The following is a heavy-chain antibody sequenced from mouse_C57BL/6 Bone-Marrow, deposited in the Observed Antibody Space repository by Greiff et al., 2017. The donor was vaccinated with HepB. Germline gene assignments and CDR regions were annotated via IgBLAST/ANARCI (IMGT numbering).Heavy chain of an antibody. CDR3: AKKGNYYGSSWYFDV. J-gene: IGHJ1*03. D-gene: IGHD1-1*01. Sequence: VNVVESGPGLVQPSQSLSITCTVSGFSLTSYGVHWVRQSPGKGLEWLGVIWRGGSTDYNAAFMSRLSITKDNSKSQVFFKMNSLQADDTAIYYCAKKGNYYGSSWYFDVWGTGTTVTVSS. CDR2: IWRGGST. CDR1: GFSLTSYG. V-gene: IGHV2-5*01.